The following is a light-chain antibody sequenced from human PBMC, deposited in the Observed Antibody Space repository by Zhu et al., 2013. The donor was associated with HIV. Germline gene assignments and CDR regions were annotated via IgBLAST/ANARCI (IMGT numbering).Light chain of an antibody. CDR2: DAS. Sequence: EIVLTQSPGTLSLSPGERATLSCRASQSVSSSHLAWYQQKPGQAPRLLIYDASNRATGIPDRFSGSGSGTDFTLTISRLEPEDSAVYYCQQYGGSPLLTFGPGTKVDIK. V-gene: IGKV3-20*01. J-gene: IGKJ3*01. CDR3: QQYGGSPLLT. CDR1: QSVSSSH.